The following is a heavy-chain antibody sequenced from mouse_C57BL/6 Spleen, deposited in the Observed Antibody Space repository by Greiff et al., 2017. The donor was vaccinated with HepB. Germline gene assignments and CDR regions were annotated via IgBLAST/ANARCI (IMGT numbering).Heavy chain of an antibody. CDR2: IDPSDSET. D-gene: IGHD3-2*02. V-gene: IGHV1-52*01. CDR1: GYTFTSYW. Sequence: QAQLQQPGAELVRPGSSVKLSCKASGYTFTSYWMHWVKQRPIQGLEWIGNIDPSDSETHYNQKFKDKATLTVDKSSSTAYMQLSSLTSEDSAVYYCARRDSSGYPGYFDVWGTGTTVTVSS. CDR3: ARRDSSGYPGYFDV. J-gene: IGHJ1*03.